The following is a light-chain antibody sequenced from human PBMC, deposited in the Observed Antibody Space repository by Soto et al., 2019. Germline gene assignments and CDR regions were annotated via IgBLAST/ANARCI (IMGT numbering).Light chain of an antibody. CDR1: GSDIATFNY. V-gene: IGLV2-14*01. J-gene: IGLJ1*01. CDR2: QVT. Sequence: QSALAQPASMSGSPGQSITISCTGSGSDIATFNYVSWYRQYPGKAPKLLIYQVTSRASGVSHRFSGSKSGNTAALTISGLQPEDEAEYYCNSYSSTSFYVFGTGTKVTVL. CDR3: NSYSSTSFYV.